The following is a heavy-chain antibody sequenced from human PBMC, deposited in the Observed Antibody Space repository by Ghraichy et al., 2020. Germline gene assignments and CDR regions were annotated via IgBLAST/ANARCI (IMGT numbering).Heavy chain of an antibody. CDR1: GGSISSSNYY. CDR2: IYYSGVT. J-gene: IGHJ4*02. CDR3: ARLERYSVSSPEHS. D-gene: IGHD1-26*01. Sequence: SETLSLTCTVSGGSISSSNYYWGWIRQPPGEGLEWIGSIYYSGVTYYNPSLKSRVTISVDTPKNQFSLNLGSVTAADTAVYYCARLERYSVSSPEHSWGQGTLVTVSS. V-gene: IGHV4-39*01.